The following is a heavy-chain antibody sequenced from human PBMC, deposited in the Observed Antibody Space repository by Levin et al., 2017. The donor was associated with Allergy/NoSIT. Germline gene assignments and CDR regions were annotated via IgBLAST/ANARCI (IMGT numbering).Heavy chain of an antibody. J-gene: IGHJ4*02. D-gene: IGHD1-26*01. V-gene: IGHV4-34*01. CDR1: GGSFSGYY. CDR2: INHSGST. Sequence: PSETLSLTCAVYGGSFSGYYWSWIRQPPGKGLEWIGEINHSGSTNYNPSLKSRVTISVDTSKNQFSLKLSSVTAADTAVYYCARVGRWVKNLDYWGQGTLVTVSS. CDR3: ARVGRWVKNLDY.